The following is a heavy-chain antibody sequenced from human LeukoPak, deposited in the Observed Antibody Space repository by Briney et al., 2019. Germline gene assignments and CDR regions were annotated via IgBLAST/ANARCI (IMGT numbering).Heavy chain of an antibody. CDR2: IYHSGST. Sequence: KSSETLSLTCAVSGGSISSGGYSWSGIRQPPGKGLEWIGYIYHSGSTYYNPSLKSRVTISVDRSKNQFSLKLSSVTAADTAVYYCARRSGRGGDCYYGYWGQGTLVTVSS. D-gene: IGHD2-21*02. CDR3: ARRSGRGGDCYYGY. J-gene: IGHJ4*02. V-gene: IGHV4-30-2*01. CDR1: GGSISSGGYS.